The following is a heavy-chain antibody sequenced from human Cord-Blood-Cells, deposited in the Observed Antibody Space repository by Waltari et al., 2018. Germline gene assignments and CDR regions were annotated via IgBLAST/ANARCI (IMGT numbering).Heavy chain of an antibody. J-gene: IGHJ3*02. CDR3: ARDSFWALGIDRLSTFDI. Sequence: QVQLQESGPGLVKPSETLSLTCTVSGGSISSYYWSWIRQPAGKGLEWIGRIYTSGSTNNNPSLKSRVTMSVDRSKNQFSLTLSSVTAADTAVYYCARDSFWALGIDRLSTFDIWGQGTMVTVSS. CDR1: GGSISSYY. D-gene: IGHD7-27*01. CDR2: IYTSGST. V-gene: IGHV4-4*07.